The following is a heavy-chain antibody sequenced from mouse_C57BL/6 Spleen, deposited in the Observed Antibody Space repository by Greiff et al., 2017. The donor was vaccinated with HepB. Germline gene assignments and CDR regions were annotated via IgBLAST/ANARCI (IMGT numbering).Heavy chain of an antibody. CDR3: ARERFGSSYVDYFDY. V-gene: IGHV1-52*01. CDR1: GYTFTSYW. CDR2: IDPSDSET. Sequence: QVQLQQSGAELVRPGSSVKLSCKASGYTFTSYWMHWVKQRPIQGLEWIGNIDPSDSETHYNQKFKDKATLTVDKSSSTAYMQLSSLTSEDSAVYYCARERFGSSYVDYFDYWGQGTTLTVSS. D-gene: IGHD1-1*01. J-gene: IGHJ2*01.